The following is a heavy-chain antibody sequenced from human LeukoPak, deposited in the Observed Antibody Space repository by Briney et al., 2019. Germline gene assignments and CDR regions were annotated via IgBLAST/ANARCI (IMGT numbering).Heavy chain of an antibody. D-gene: IGHD3-3*02. CDR2: LHHTGNT. CDR3: ARGSIYDFDS. CDR1: GHSINNNYH. V-gene: IGHV4-38-2*02. Sequence: SETLSLTCSVSGHSINNNYHWGWIRQPPGKGLEWIGSLHHTGNTYYNPSLKSRVIISADTSNNQFSLRLTSVTAADTALYYCARGSIYDFDSWGQGTLVSVSS. J-gene: IGHJ4*02.